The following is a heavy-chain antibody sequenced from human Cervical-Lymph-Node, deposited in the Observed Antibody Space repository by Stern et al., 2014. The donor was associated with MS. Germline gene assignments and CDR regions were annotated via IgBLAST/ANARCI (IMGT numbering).Heavy chain of an antibody. D-gene: IGHD3-3*01. CDR2: IYYSGST. J-gene: IGHJ4*02. Sequence: VQLVESGPGLVKPSQTLSLTCTVSGVSISTGGYYWSWIRPHPGKGLESIGYIYYSGSTFYNPSLKSRVTISVDTSKNQFSLKLSSVTAADTAVYYCARDRRSGYPLDYWGQGTLVTVSS. V-gene: IGHV4-31*03. CDR1: GVSISTGGYY. CDR3: ARDRRSGYPLDY.